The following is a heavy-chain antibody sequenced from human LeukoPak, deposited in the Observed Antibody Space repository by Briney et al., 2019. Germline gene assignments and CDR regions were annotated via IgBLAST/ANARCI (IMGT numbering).Heavy chain of an antibody. CDR2: IHTSGST. D-gene: IGHD6-19*01. CDR3: ARRHISSGWSFDY. Sequence: SETLSLTCTVSGGSISNYHWSWIRQPAGKGLEWIGQIHTSGSTNYNPPLKSRVTVSIDTPENQLSLTIRSVSAADTAIYYCARRHISSGWSFDYWGQGTLVTVSS. V-gene: IGHV4-4*07. CDR1: GGSISNYH. J-gene: IGHJ4*02.